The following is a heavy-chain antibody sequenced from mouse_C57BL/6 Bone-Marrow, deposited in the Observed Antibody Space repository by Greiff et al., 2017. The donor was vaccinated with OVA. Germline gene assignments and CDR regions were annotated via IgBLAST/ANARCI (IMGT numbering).Heavy chain of an antibody. Sequence: QVQLKESGAELVKPGASVKLSCKASGYTFTSYWMQWVKQRPGQGLEWIGEIDPSDSYTNYNQKFKGKATLTVDTSSSTAYMQLSSLTSEDSAVYYCASRTVVAPFDYWGQGTTLTVSS. CDR2: IDPSDSYT. V-gene: IGHV1-50*01. CDR3: ASRTVVAPFDY. D-gene: IGHD1-1*01. CDR1: GYTFTSYW. J-gene: IGHJ2*01.